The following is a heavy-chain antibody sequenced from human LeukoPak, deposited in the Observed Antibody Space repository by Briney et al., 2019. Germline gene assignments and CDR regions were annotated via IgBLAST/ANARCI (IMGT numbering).Heavy chain of an antibody. D-gene: IGHD3-22*01. CDR2: INPKSGGI. V-gene: IGHV1-2*02. CDR3: ARDVGQDNNGYRGCFDP. CDR1: GYSFSDYS. J-gene: IGHJ5*02. Sequence: ASVRVSCKTSGYSFSDYSMHWVRQAPGQGLEWMGWINPKSGGIKFAQKFQGRVSMTRDTSISTAYMGLSRLRSDDTAVYFCARDVGQDNNGYRGCFDPWGQGTLVTVSS.